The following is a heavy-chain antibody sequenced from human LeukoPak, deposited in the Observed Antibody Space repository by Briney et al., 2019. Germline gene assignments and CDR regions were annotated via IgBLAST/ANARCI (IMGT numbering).Heavy chain of an antibody. J-gene: IGHJ4*02. Sequence: GGSLRLSCAASGFTFSNYAMSWVRQAPGKGLEWVSAMSSSDDGRYYAASVRGRFTISSDTSRSTLYLQMNSLRAEDAAVYYCAKAPVTSCRGAFCYPFDYWGQGTLVTVSS. CDR2: MSSSDDGR. V-gene: IGHV3-23*01. CDR3: AKAPVTSCRGAFCYPFDY. CDR1: GFTFSNYA. D-gene: IGHD2-15*01.